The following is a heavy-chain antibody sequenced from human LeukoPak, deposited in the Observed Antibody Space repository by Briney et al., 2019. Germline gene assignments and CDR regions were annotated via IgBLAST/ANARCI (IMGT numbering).Heavy chain of an antibody. CDR3: ARVPHDYGDYVSSHYGMDV. V-gene: IGHV1-18*04. CDR1: GYTFTSYG. J-gene: IGHJ6*02. Sequence: ASVKVSCKASGYTFTSYGISWVRQAPGQGLEWMGWISAYNGNTNYAQKLQGRVTMTTDTSTSTAYMELRSLRSDDTAVYYCARVPHDYGDYVSSHYGMDVWGQGTTVTVSS. D-gene: IGHD4-17*01. CDR2: ISAYNGNT.